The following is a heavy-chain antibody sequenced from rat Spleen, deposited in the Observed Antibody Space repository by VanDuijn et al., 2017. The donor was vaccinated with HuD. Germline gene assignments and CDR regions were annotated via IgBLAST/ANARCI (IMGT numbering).Heavy chain of an antibody. Sequence: EVQLVESGGTLVQPGRSLKLSCAASGFTFSDYYMAWVRQAPTKGLEWVATVNYDGSSTYFRDSVKGRFTVSRDNAKSTLYLQMDSLRSEDTATYYCARQVAFDYWGQGTLVTVSS. CDR2: VNYDGSST. D-gene: IGHD1-1*01. CDR3: ARQVAFDY. J-gene: IGHJ3*01. V-gene: IGHV5-7*01. CDR1: GFTFSDYY.